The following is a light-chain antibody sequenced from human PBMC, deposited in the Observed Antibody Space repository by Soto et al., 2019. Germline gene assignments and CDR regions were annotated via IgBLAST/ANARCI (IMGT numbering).Light chain of an antibody. Sequence: PGERATLSCRASQSFSSSSLAWYQQRPGPAPRLLIYGASSRATGIPDRFSGSGSGTDFTLIISRLEPEDFAVYYCQQYGSSPPYTFGQGTKLEIK. CDR3: QQYGSSPPYT. CDR1: QSFSSSS. J-gene: IGKJ2*01. CDR2: GAS. V-gene: IGKV3-20*01.